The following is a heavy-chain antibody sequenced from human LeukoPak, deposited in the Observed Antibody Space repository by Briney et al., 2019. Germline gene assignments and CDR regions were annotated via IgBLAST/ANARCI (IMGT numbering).Heavy chain of an antibody. V-gene: IGHV4-31*03. CDR2: IYYSGST. CDR1: GGSISSGGYY. CDR3: ARGDYDSSGYSNPGYYGMDV. J-gene: IGHJ6*02. D-gene: IGHD3-22*01. Sequence: PSETLSLTCTVSGGSISSGGYYWSWIRQHPGTGLEWIGYIYYSGSTYYNPSLRSRVTISVDTSKNQFSLKLSSVTAADTAVYYCARGDYDSSGYSNPGYYGMDVWGQGTTVTVSS.